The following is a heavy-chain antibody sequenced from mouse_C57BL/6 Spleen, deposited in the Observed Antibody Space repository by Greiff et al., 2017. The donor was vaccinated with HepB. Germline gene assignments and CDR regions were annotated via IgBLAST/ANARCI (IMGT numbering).Heavy chain of an antibody. CDR2: ISYDGSN. CDR1: GYSITSGYY. Sequence: VQLKESGPGLVKPPQSLSLTCSVTGYSITSGYYWNWIRQFPGNKLEWMGYISYDGSNNYNPSLKNRISITRDTSKNQFFLKLNSVTTEDTATYYCARRKDWAWFAYWGQGTLVTVSA. D-gene: IGHD4-1*01. J-gene: IGHJ3*01. V-gene: IGHV3-6*01. CDR3: ARRKDWAWFAY.